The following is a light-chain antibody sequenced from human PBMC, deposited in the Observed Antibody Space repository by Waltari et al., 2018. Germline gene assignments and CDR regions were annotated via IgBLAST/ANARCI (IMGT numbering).Light chain of an antibody. J-gene: IGKJ4*02. CDR3: HQHDSLTLT. V-gene: IGKV1-33*01. Sequence: DIQKTQSPSSLSSSVGDRVTITCQASEDIKHYLSWYQHEPGKAPKLLIYDASHLQTGVPSRFSGSGSGTHFNFTISGMQPADFATYSCHQHDSLTLTFGVGTAVEI. CDR2: DAS. CDR1: EDIKHY.